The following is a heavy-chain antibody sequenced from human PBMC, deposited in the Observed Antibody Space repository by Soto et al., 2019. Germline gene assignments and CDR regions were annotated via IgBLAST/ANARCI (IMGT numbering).Heavy chain of an antibody. CDR1: GYSFTSYW. Sequence: PGESLKISCKGSGYSFTSYWIGWVRQMPGKGLEWMGIIYPGDSDTRYSPSFQGHVTISADKSISTAYLQWSSLKASDTAMYYCARLVGTTVTTPYYYYYGMDVWGQGTTVTVSS. CDR2: IYPGDSDT. D-gene: IGHD4-4*01. CDR3: ARLVGTTVTTPYYYYYGMDV. V-gene: IGHV5-51*01. J-gene: IGHJ6*02.